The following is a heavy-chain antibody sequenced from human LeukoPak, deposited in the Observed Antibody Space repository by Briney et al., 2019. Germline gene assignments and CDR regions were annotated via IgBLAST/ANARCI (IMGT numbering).Heavy chain of an antibody. CDR3: ARGASDIVVVPAVQYYFDY. V-gene: IGHV1-2*02. CDR2: INPNSGGT. J-gene: IGHJ4*02. D-gene: IGHD2-2*01. Sequence: GASVKVSCKASGYTFTGYYMHWVRQAPGQGLEWMGWINPNSGGTNYAQKFQGRVTMTRDTSISTAYMELSRLRSDDTAVYYCARGASDIVVVPAVQYYFDYWGQGTLVTVSS. CDR1: GYTFTGYY.